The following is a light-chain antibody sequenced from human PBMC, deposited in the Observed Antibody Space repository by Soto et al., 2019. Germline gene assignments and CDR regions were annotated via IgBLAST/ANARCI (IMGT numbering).Light chain of an antibody. V-gene: IGKV1-5*01. CDR2: DVS. J-gene: IGKJ2*01. CDR1: SSSKW. Sequence: SVSAAPGQKVTMTCRSSSKWLAWYQKKPGKAPKLLIYDVSNLERGVPPRFSGSTSGAESTLTITGLQPDDLGTDYCQHTNDFTVGKGTQVDIK. CDR3: QHTNDFT.